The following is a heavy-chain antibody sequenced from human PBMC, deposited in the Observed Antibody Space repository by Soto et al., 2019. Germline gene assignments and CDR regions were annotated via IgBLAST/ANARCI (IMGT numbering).Heavy chain of an antibody. CDR3: ARDPVCGGDCYPDGMDV. CDR1: GGTFSSYA. J-gene: IGHJ6*02. V-gene: IGHV1-69*05. D-gene: IGHD2-21*02. Sequence: SVKVSCKASGGTFSSYAISWVRQAPGQGLEWMGGIIPFFGTANYAQKLQGRVTMTTDTSTSTAYMELRSLRSDDTAVYYCARDPVCGGDCYPDGMDVWGQGTTVTVSS. CDR2: IIPFFGTA.